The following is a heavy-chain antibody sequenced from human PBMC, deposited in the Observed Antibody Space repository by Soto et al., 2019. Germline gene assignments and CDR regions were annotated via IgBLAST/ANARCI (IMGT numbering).Heavy chain of an antibody. Sequence: GESLKISCKGSGYSFTSYWIGWVRQMPGKGLEWMGIIYPGDSDTRYSPSFQGQVTISADKSISTAYLQWSSLKASDTAMYYCAGLRGMRYCSSTSCYFDYWGQGTLVTVSS. D-gene: IGHD2-2*01. J-gene: IGHJ4*02. CDR1: GYSFTSYW. CDR3: AGLRGMRYCSSTSCYFDY. CDR2: IYPGDSDT. V-gene: IGHV5-51*01.